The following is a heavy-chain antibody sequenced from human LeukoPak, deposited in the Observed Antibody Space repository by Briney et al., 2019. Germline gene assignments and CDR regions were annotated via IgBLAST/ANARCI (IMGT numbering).Heavy chain of an antibody. Sequence: AGGSLRLSCTASGFTFSSYAMHWVRQAPGKGLEWVSVITYDGSNKYYADSVKGRFTISRDNSKNTLYLQMNSLRAEDTAVYYGAKDWIQLRLDGAIDIWGQGTTATVSA. D-gene: IGHD5-18*01. CDR3: AKDWIQLRLDGAIDI. CDR2: ITYDGSNK. J-gene: IGHJ3*02. V-gene: IGHV3-30-3*01. CDR1: GFTFSSYA.